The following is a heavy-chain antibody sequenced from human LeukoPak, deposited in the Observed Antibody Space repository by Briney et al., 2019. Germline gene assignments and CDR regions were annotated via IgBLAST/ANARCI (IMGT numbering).Heavy chain of an antibody. CDR2: IKQGGSEK. V-gene: IGHV3-7*01. CDR3: AREDSYGMDV. CDR1: GFTFSNAW. Sequence: GGSLRLSCAASGFTFSNAWMSWVRQAPGKGLEWVANIKQGGSEKYYVDSVKGRFTISRDNAKNSLYLQMNSLRAEDTAVYYCAREDSYGMDVWGQGTTVTVSS. J-gene: IGHJ6*02.